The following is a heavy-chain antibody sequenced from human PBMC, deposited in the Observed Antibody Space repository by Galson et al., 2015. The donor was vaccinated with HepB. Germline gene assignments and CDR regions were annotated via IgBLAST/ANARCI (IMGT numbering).Heavy chain of an antibody. V-gene: IGHV1-8*01. J-gene: IGHJ4*02. CDR1: GSTFTSYD. CDR3: ARVRGRSGGCSSTSCYTFRY. Sequence: SVKVSCKASGSTFTSYDINWVRQATGQGLEWMGWMNPNSGNTGYAQKFQGRVTMTRNTSISTAYMELSSLRSEDTAVYYCARVRGRSGGCSSTSCYTFRYWGQGTLVTVSS. D-gene: IGHD2-2*02. CDR2: MNPNSGNT.